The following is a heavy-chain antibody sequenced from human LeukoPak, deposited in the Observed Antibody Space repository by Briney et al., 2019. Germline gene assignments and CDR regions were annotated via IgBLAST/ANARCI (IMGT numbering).Heavy chain of an antibody. CDR1: GLTVNSTY. J-gene: IGHJ6*02. V-gene: IGHV3-66*04. D-gene: IGHD6-19*01. CDR2: AYSDGNT. Sequence: PGGSLRLSCAASGLTVNSTYISWVRQAPGKGLEWVSVAYSDGNTYYAGSVKGRFTISRDNSKNTLFLQTNSLRAEDTAVYYCARLFGSGWPGYFYYAMDVWGQGTTVAVSS. CDR3: ARLFGSGWPGYFYYAMDV.